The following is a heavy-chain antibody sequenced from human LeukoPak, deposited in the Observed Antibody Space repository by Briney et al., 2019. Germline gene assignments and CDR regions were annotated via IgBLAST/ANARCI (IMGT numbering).Heavy chain of an antibody. Sequence: QSGGSLRLSCAASGFTVSSNYMSWVRQAPGKGLEWVSVIYSGGSTYYADSVKGRFTISRDNAKNSLYLQMNSLRAEDTAVYYCARDLAGPAVADPLDYWGQGTLVTVSS. V-gene: IGHV3-53*01. CDR2: IYSGGST. CDR1: GFTVSSNY. J-gene: IGHJ4*02. D-gene: IGHD6-19*01. CDR3: ARDLAGPAVADPLDY.